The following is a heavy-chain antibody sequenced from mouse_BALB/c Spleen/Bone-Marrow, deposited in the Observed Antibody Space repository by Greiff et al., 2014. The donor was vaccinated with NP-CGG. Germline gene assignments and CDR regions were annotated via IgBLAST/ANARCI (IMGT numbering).Heavy chain of an antibody. V-gene: IGHV5-9-2*01. CDR3: ARQYGSSYFDY. CDR1: GFTFSSYG. Sequence: ESGGGLVKPGGSLKLSCAASGFTFSSYGMSWVRQTPEKRLEWVATISGGGSYTYYPDSVKGRFTISRDNAKNNLYLQMSSLRSEDTALYYCARQYGSSYFDYWGQGTTLTVSS. CDR2: ISGGGSYT. D-gene: IGHD1-1*01. J-gene: IGHJ2*01.